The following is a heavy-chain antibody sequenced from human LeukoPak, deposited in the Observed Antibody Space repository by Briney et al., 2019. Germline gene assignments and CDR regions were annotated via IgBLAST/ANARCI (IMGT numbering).Heavy chain of an antibody. D-gene: IGHD6-13*01. V-gene: IGHV3-11*01. CDR3: GGVKRGMAAAGTGGGWFEP. CDR2: ISSSGSTI. J-gene: IGHJ5*02. Sequence: PGRSLRLSCTSSGFTFGDYAMSWVRQAPGKGLEWVSYISSSGSTIYYADSVRGQFTISRDNAKKSLYLQMNSLRAEDTAVYYCGGVKRGMAAAGTGGGWFEPWGQGTLVTVS. CDR1: GFTFGDYA.